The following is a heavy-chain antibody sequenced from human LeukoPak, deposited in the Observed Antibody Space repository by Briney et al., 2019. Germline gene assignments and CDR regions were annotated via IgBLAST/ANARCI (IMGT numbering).Heavy chain of an antibody. CDR1: GFAFSAYA. V-gene: IGHV3-23*01. CDR3: VRALGGSDDY. Sequence: GASLRLSCAASGFAFSAYAMSWVRQAPGKGLEWVSAISGSISGSGGSTYYADSVKGRFTISRDNAKNTLYLQMRSLRVDDSSLYFCVRALGGSDDYWGQGTLVTVSS. J-gene: IGHJ4*02. CDR2: ISGSISGSGGST. D-gene: IGHD1-26*01.